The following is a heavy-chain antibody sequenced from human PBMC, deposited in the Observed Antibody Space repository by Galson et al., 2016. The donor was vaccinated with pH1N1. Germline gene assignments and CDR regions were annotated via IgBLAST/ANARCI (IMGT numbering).Heavy chain of an antibody. CDR2: IFWNDNK. CDR1: GFSLSSSGVG. V-gene: IGHV2-5*04. CDR3: ASDRIIDGSYSLGY. J-gene: IGHJ4*02. D-gene: IGHD3-10*01. Sequence: PALVKPTQTLTLTCTFSGFSLSSSGVGVGWIRQPTGKALEWLALIFWNDNKHYSPSLKSRLTITKDTYRNQIVLTMNYLRPEDTGVYYCASDRIIDGSYSLGYWGQGTLVTVSS.